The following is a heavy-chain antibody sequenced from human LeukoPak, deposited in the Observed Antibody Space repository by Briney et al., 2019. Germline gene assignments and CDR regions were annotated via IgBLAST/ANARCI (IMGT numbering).Heavy chain of an antibody. Sequence: PGGSLRLSCAASGFTFSGDWMSWVRQAPGKGLEWVANIKQDGSEKHSVDSVKGRFSISRDNDKNSLNLEMNSLRAEDTAVYYCARDCIRCHIGSDYWGQGTLVIVSS. CDR2: IKQDGSEK. CDR3: ARDCIRCHIGSDY. V-gene: IGHV3-7*01. CDR1: GFTFSGDW. J-gene: IGHJ4*02. D-gene: IGHD2-15*01.